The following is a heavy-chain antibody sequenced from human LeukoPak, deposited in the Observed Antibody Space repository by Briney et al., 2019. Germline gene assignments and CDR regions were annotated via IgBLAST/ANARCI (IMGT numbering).Heavy chain of an antibody. V-gene: IGHV3-21*01. J-gene: IGHJ4*02. CDR1: GSTFSSYS. D-gene: IGHD2-2*01. CDR3: AREAVWYCSSTSCDDY. CDR2: ISSSSSYI. Sequence: KPGGSLRLSCAASGSTFSSYSMNWIRQAPGKGLEWVSSISSSSSYIYYADSVKGRFTISRDNAKNSLYLQMNSLRAEDTAVYYCAREAVWYCSSTSCDDYWGQGTLVTVSS.